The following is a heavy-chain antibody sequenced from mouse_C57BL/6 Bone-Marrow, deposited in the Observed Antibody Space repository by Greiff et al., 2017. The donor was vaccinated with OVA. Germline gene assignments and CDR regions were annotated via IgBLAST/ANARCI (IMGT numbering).Heavy chain of an antibody. CDR3: TGRTGFAY. J-gene: IGHJ3*01. Sequence: EVQRVESGGGLVQPGGSMKLSCAASGFTFSDAWMDWVRQSPEKGLEWVAEIRNKANNHATYYAESVKGRFTISRDDSKSSVYLQMNSIRAEDTGIYYCTGRTGFAYWGQGTLVTVSA. V-gene: IGHV6-6*01. CDR1: GFTFSDAW. D-gene: IGHD6-1*01. CDR2: IRNKANNHAT.